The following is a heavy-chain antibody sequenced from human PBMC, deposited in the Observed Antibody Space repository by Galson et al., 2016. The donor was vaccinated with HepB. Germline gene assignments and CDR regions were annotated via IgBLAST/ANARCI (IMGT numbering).Heavy chain of an antibody. J-gene: IGHJ4*02. CDR1: GYSFNKYW. Sequence: QSGAEVKKLGESLKISCKVSGYSFNKYWIVWVRQMPGTGLEWMGIIYPDNSDTKYSPSFQGQVTISADKSINTAYLQWSSLKASDTAMYYCASPACATTWCSPPPYFDYWGQGTLVTVSS. D-gene: IGHD1-26*01. V-gene: IGHV5-51*01. CDR3: ASPACATTWCSPPPYFDY. CDR2: IYPDNSDT.